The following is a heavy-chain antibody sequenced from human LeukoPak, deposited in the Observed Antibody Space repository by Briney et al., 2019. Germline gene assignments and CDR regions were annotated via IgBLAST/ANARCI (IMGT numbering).Heavy chain of an antibody. D-gene: IGHD3-22*01. J-gene: IGHJ4*02. CDR1: GFNFSTYD. CDR2: IGVGGGTK. V-gene: IGHV3-23*01. CDR3: AKGIYDSSGYYLDS. Sequence: GGSLRLSCVASGFNFSTYDLSWVRQSPGKGLEWVSIIGVGGGTKYYAESMKGRFTISRDNSKNTVYLQMNSLRDEDTAVYFCAKGIYDSSGYYLDSWGQGTLVTVSS.